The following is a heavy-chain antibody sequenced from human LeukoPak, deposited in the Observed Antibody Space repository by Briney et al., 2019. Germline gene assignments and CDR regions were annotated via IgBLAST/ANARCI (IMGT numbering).Heavy chain of an antibody. Sequence: SDTLSLTCTVSGGSISSYYWSWIRQPPGKGLELIGYIYYSGSTNYNPSLKSRVTISVDTSKNQFSLKLSSVTAADTAVYYCARDRGGDGYNDYYFDYWGQGTLVTVSS. CDR2: IYYSGST. CDR1: GGSISSYY. J-gene: IGHJ4*02. V-gene: IGHV4-59*01. D-gene: IGHD5-24*01. CDR3: ARDRGGDGYNDYYFDY.